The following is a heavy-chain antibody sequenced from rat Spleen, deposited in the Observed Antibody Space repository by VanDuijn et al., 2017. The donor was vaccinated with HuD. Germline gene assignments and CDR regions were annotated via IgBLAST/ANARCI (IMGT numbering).Heavy chain of an antibody. CDR1: AFSLTSSG. CDR3: ARSYGGYTQHWFPY. D-gene: IGHD1-11*01. Sequence: QVQLKESGPGLVQPSQTLSLTCTVSAFSLTSSGVSWVRQPPGKGLEWIAAISSGGTTYYNSALKSRLSISRDTSKSQLLLKMSSLQTDDTAIFFCARSYGGYTQHWFPYWGQGTLVTVSS. CDR2: ISSGGTT. V-gene: IGHV2S12*01. J-gene: IGHJ3*01.